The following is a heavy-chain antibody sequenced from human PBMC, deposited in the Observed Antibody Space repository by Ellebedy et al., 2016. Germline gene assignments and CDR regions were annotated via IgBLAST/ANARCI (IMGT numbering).Heavy chain of an antibody. CDR1: GYTFTSYY. CDR3: ARDKARIGSSWYYFDY. V-gene: IGHV1-46*04. D-gene: IGHD6-13*01. Sequence: ASVKVSCKASGYTFTSYYMHWVRQAPGQGLEWMGIINPSGGSTSYAQKLQGRVTMTRDTSTSTVYMELSSLRSEDTAVYYCARDKARIGSSWYYFDYWGQGTLVTVSS. J-gene: IGHJ4*02. CDR2: INPSGGST.